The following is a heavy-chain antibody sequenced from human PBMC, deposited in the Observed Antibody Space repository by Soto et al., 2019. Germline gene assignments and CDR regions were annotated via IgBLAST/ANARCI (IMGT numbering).Heavy chain of an antibody. CDR3: ASRGYSSAFDY. CDR2: IYPGDFDT. J-gene: IGHJ4*02. Sequence: GGSLNISCKGSGYSFSSYWIGWVRQTPGKGLEWVGIIYPGDFDTRYTLSFQGHITIADDKSISTAYLQWSSLKASDTAMYYCASRGYSSAFDYWGQGTLVTVSS. D-gene: IGHD6-25*01. CDR1: GYSFSSYW. V-gene: IGHV5-51*01.